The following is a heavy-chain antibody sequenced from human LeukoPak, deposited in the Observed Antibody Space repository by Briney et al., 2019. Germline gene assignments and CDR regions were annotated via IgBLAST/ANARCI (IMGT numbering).Heavy chain of an antibody. CDR3: GRDFRDSLDY. V-gene: IGHV1-2*02. Sequence: ASVKVSCKSSGYTFTGYYMHWVRQAPGQGLQWMGWINPDSGGTNFAQKFQGRVTMTRDTSISTAYMELSRLRSDDTAVYYCGRDFRDSLDYWGQGTLVTVSS. J-gene: IGHJ4*02. CDR2: INPDSGGT. CDR1: GYTFTGYY.